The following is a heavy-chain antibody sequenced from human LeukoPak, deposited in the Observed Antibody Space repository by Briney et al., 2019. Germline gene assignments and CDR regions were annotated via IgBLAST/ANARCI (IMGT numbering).Heavy chain of an antibody. CDR3: AKDVSRTFAAAGTLDH. CDR1: GFTFSSYA. J-gene: IGHJ4*02. D-gene: IGHD6-13*01. CDR2: ISGSGGST. V-gene: IGHV3-23*01. Sequence: GGSLRLSCAASGFTFSSYAMGWVRQAPGKGLEWVSAISGSGGSTYYADSVKGRFTISRDNSKNTLYLQMNSLRAEDTAVYYCAKDVSRTFAAAGTLDHWGQGTLVTVSS.